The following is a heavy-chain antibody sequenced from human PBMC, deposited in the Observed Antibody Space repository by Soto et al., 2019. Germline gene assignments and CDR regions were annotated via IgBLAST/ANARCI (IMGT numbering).Heavy chain of an antibody. D-gene: IGHD3-3*01. Sequence: GGSLRLSCAVSGFTFSPYSMNWVRQAPGKGLEWISYISSGGDTIYYADSVRGRFTVSRDNTKNSLYLQMDSLRDEDTAVYHCARDQSTIYRVVTPIDDWGQGTLVTVSS. CDR3: ARDQSTIYRVVTPIDD. CDR1: GFTFSPYS. J-gene: IGHJ4*02. CDR2: ISSGGDTI. V-gene: IGHV3-48*02.